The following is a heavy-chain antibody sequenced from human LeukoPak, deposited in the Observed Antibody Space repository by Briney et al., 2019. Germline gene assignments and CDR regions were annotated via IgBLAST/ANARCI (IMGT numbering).Heavy chain of an antibody. D-gene: IGHD3-22*01. CDR1: GFTFDDYA. CDR2: ISWNSGNI. Sequence: GRSLRLSCAASGFTFDDYAMHWVRQAPGKGLEWVSGISWNSGNIGYADSVKGRFTISRGNAKNSLYLQMNSLRAEDTAVYYCARDPDYDSSGSIDYWGQGTLVTVSS. V-gene: IGHV3-9*01. CDR3: ARDPDYDSSGSIDY. J-gene: IGHJ4*02.